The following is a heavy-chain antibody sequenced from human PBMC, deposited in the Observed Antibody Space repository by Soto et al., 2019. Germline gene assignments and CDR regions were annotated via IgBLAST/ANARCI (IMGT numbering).Heavy chain of an antibody. CDR3: ARHGPDSGFWSSHWFDP. Sequence: SETLSLTCPVSGVSLSSYYLILIRPPPGKGLEWIGYIYYSGSTNYNPSLKSRVTISVDTSKNQFSLKLSSVTAADTAVYYCARHGPDSGFWSSHWFDPWGQGTLVTVSS. J-gene: IGHJ5*02. V-gene: IGHV4-59*08. CDR1: GVSLSSYY. CDR2: IYYSGST. D-gene: IGHD3-3*01.